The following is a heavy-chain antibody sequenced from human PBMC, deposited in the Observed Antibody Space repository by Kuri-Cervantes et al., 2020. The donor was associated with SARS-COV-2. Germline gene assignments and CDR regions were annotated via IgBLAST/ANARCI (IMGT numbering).Heavy chain of an antibody. D-gene: IGHD3-10*02. V-gene: IGHV1-2*04. CDR3: ARTRFGELLEYYYYYGMDV. Sequence: ASVKVSCKASGYTFTGYYMHWVRQAPGQGLEWMGWINPNSGGTNYAQKFQGWVTMTRDTSISTAYMELSRLRSDDTAVYYCARTRFGELLEYYYYYGMDVWGQGTTVTVSS. CDR1: GYTFTGYY. J-gene: IGHJ6*02. CDR2: INPNSGGT.